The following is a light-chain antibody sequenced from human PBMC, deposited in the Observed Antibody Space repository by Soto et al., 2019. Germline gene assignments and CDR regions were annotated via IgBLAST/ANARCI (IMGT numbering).Light chain of an antibody. CDR2: DAS. CDR1: ESVSRY. V-gene: IGKV3-11*01. Sequence: ETVLTQSPATLSLSPGERATLSCRASESVSRYLAWYQQKLGQAPRLLIYDASKRATGIPARFSGSGSGTDFTLTISSLVSEDFAVYYCQQRSNWILSFGGGTKVDIK. J-gene: IGKJ4*01. CDR3: QQRSNWILS.